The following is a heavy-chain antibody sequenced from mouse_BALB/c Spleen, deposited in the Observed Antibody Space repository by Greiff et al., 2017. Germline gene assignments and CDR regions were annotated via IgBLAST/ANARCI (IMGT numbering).Heavy chain of an antibody. CDR3: ARIPHYYGSSYAMDY. D-gene: IGHD1-1*01. CDR2: IWWNDDK. CDR1: GFSLSTSGMS. V-gene: IGHV8-8*01. Sequence: QVQLKESGPGILQPSQTLSLTCSFSGFSLSTSGMSVGWIRQPSGKGLEWLAHIWWNDDKYYNPALKSRLTISKDTSNNQVFLKIASVVTADTATYYCARIPHYYGSSYAMDYWGQGTSVTVSS. J-gene: IGHJ4*01.